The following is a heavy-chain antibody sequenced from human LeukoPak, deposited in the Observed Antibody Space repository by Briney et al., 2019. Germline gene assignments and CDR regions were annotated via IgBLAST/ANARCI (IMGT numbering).Heavy chain of an antibody. D-gene: IGHD6-19*01. CDR1: GGSIRSSY. Sequence: SETLSLTCTVSGGSIRSSYWTWIRQSPGTGLEWIGYMDYSGSTAYNPSLKSRVTISIDTSKKQFSLELSSVTAADTAIYFCARRKRGSGGPFDYWGQGTLVTVSS. V-gene: IGHV4-59*08. CDR2: MDYSGST. J-gene: IGHJ4*02. CDR3: ARRKRGSGGPFDY.